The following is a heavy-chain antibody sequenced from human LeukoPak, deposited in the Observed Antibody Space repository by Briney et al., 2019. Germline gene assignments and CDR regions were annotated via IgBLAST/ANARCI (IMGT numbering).Heavy chain of an antibody. CDR3: AKDPRRYSRTGGYFDY. CDR1: GFTFSSYA. Sequence: GGSLRLSCAASGFTFSSYAMSWVRQAPGKGLEWVSAISGSGGSTYYADSVKGRFTISRDNAKNSLYLQMNSLRAEDTAVYYCAKDPRRYSRTGGYFDYWGQGTLVTVSS. D-gene: IGHD6-13*01. J-gene: IGHJ4*02. CDR2: ISGSGGST. V-gene: IGHV3-23*01.